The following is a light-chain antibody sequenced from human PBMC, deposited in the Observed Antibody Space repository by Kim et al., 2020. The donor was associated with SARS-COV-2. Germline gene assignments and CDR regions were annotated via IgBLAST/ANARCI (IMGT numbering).Light chain of an antibody. V-gene: IGKV3-20*01. J-gene: IGKJ3*01. CDR3: QQYGSSQFT. Sequence: EIVLTQSPGTLSLSPGERATLSCRASQSVSSSYLAWYQRKPGQAPRLLIYGASSRATGIPDRFSDSGSGTDFTLTISRLEPEDFAVYYCQQYGSSQFTFGPGTKVDIK. CDR1: QSVSSSY. CDR2: GAS.